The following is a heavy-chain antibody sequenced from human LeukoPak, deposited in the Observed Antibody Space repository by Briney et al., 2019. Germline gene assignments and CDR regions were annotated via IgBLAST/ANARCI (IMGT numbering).Heavy chain of an antibody. J-gene: IGHJ4*02. CDR3: ASGYYYYFDY. V-gene: IGHV4-59*01. Sequence: SSETLSLTCTVSGGSISSYYWSWIRQPPGKGLEWIGYIYYSGSTNYNPSLKSRVTISVDTSKNQFSLKLSSVTAADTAVYYCASGYYYYFDYWGQGTLVTVSS. CDR1: GGSISSYY. CDR2: IYYSGST. D-gene: IGHD3-22*01.